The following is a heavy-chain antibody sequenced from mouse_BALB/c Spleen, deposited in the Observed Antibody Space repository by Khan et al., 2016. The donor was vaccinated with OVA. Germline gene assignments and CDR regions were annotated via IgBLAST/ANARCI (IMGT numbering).Heavy chain of an antibody. CDR3: ARFNGSGAMDY. D-gene: IGHD1-1*01. CDR1: SDSITSGF. CDR2: ITYSGNI. Sequence: EVQLQESGPSLVKPSQTLSLSCSVTSDSITSGFWNWIRKFPGNKFEYLGYITYSGNIYYNPSLKSRISITRDTSKSQYYLQLNSVTTEDTATYYGARFNGSGAMDYWGQGTSVTVSA. V-gene: IGHV3-8*02. J-gene: IGHJ4*01.